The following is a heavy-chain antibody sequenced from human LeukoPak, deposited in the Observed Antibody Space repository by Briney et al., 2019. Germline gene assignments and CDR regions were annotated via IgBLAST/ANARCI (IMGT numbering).Heavy chain of an antibody. J-gene: IGHJ4*02. D-gene: IGHD3-9*01. CDR2: IYYSGST. CDR3: ARLRLTPNQFDY. Sequence: SETLSLTCTVSGGSISSYYWSWIRQPPGKGLEWIGYIYYSGSTNYNPSLKSRVTISVDTSKNQFSLKLSPVTAADTAVYYCARLRLTPNQFDYWGQGTLVTVSS. CDR1: GGSISSYY. V-gene: IGHV4-59*08.